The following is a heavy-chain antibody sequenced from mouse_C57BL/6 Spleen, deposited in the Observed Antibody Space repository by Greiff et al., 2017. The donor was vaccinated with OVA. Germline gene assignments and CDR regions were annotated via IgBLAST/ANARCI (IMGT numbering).Heavy chain of an antibody. V-gene: IGHV3-6*01. Sequence: EVQLQESGPGLVKPSQSLSLTCSVTGYSITSGYYWNWIRQFPGNNLEWMGYISYDGSNNYNPSLKNRISITRDTSKNQFFLKLNSVTTEDTATYYCARGRYAYWGQGTLVTVSA. CDR1: GYSITSGYY. CDR2: ISYDGSN. CDR3: ARGRYAY. J-gene: IGHJ3*01.